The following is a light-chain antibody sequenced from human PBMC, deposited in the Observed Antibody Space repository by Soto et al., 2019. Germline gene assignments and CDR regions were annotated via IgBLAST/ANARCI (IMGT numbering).Light chain of an antibody. Sequence: ENGLTQSPGTLSLSPGESATLSCRXSQSVSSYSLAWYQQKPGTAPRLLIYDTSIRATGIPARFSGSGSGTDFTLTISSLEPEHFAVYYCQQRNSWPPTFTFGQGTRLEIK. J-gene: IGKJ5*01. V-gene: IGKV3-11*01. CDR2: DTS. CDR3: QQRNSWPPTFT. CDR1: QSVSSY.